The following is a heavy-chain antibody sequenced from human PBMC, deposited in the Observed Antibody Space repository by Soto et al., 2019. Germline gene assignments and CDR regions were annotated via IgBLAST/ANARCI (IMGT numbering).Heavy chain of an antibody. CDR1: GYTFTSYG. Sequence: ASVKVSCKASGYTFTSYGISWVRQAPGQGLEWMGWISAYNGNTNYAQKLQGRVTMTTDTSTSTAYMELRSLRSDDTAVYYCARDSVGVVAATKLQTFDYWGQGTLVTVYS. CDR3: ARDSVGVVAATKLQTFDY. D-gene: IGHD2-15*01. J-gene: IGHJ4*02. CDR2: ISAYNGNT. V-gene: IGHV1-18*01.